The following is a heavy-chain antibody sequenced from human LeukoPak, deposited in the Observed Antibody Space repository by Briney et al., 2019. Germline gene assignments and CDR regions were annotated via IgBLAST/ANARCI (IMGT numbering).Heavy chain of an antibody. Sequence: GGSLRLSCTASGFTFGDYAMSWFRQAPGKGLEWVGFIRSKAYGGTTEYAASVKGRFTISRDDSKSIAYLQMNSLKTEDTAVYYCTRDLEVAAAGTYYYYMDVWGKGTTVTVSS. CDR2: IRSKAYGGTT. D-gene: IGHD6-13*01. CDR3: TRDLEVAAAGTYYYYMDV. J-gene: IGHJ6*03. CDR1: GFTFGDYA. V-gene: IGHV3-49*03.